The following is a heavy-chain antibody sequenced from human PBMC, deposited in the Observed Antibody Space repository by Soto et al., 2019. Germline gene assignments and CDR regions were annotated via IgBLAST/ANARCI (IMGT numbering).Heavy chain of an antibody. CDR3: AKETGYSSSWEKIDY. CDR1: GLPFSTNA. Sequence: EVQLLESGGGLVQPGGSLRLSCAASGLPFSTNAMSWVRQAPGKGLEWVSAISGSGGSTYYADSVKGRFTISRDNSKNTLYLQMNSLRAEDTAVYYCAKETGYSSSWEKIDYWGQGTLVTVSS. D-gene: IGHD6-13*01. CDR2: ISGSGGST. V-gene: IGHV3-23*01. J-gene: IGHJ4*02.